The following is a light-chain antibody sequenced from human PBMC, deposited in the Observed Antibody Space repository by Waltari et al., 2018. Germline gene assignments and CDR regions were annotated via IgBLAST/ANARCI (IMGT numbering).Light chain of an antibody. J-gene: IGLJ2*01. CDR3: GTWDSSLSDVV. CDR1: NSNICHKD. V-gene: IGLV1-51*01. CDR2: ENN. Sequence: QSVLTQPPSVSAAPGQKVTISCSGINSNICHKDVSWYQHFPAKAPNPLIYENNKGPSGIPDRFSGSKYGTSATLGITGLQTGDEADYYCGTWDSSLSDVVFGGGTKLTVL.